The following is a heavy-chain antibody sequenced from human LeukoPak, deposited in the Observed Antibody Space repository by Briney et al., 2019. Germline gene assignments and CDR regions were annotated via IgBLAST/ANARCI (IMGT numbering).Heavy chain of an antibody. V-gene: IGHV3-43*02. J-gene: IGHJ4*02. CDR3: AKDIHYYGSGTYGN. Sequence: GGSLRLSCAASGFTFDDYAMHWVRQAPGKGLEWVSLISEDGDSTFYADFVKGRFTVSRDNSKNSLYLQMNSLRTEHTALYYCAKDIHYYGSGTYGNWGQGTLVTVSS. D-gene: IGHD3-10*01. CDR1: GFTFDDYA. CDR2: ISEDGDST.